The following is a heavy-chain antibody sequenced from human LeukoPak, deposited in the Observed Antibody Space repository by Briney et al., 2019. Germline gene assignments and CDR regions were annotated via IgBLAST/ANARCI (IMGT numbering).Heavy chain of an antibody. CDR3: ARESRREGYRFDY. J-gene: IGHJ4*02. CDR2: INHSGST. V-gene: IGHV4-34*01. CDR1: GGSFSGYY. Sequence: SETLSLTCAVYGGSFSGYYWSWIRQPPGKGLEGIGEINHSGSTNYNPSLKSRVTISVDTSKNQFSLKLSSVTAADTAVYYCARESRREGYRFDYWGQGTLVTVSS. D-gene: IGHD5-24*01.